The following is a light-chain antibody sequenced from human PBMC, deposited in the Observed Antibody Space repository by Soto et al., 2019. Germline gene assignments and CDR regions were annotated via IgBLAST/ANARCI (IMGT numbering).Light chain of an antibody. CDR1: KGISNL. V-gene: IGKV1-5*03. J-gene: IGKJ1*01. Sequence: DIKMTQSPSTLSGSVGDRITIXXRASKGISNLLSWYQQKPGKAPKXMIYKASTLKSGVPSRFSGSGSGTEFTLTISSLQPDDFATYYCQHYKSYSEAFGQGTKVDIK. CDR2: KAS. CDR3: QHYKSYSEA.